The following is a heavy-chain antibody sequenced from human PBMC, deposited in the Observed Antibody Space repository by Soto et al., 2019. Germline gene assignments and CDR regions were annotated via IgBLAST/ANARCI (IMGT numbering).Heavy chain of an antibody. Sequence: EVQLLESGGGLVQPGGSLRLSCAASGFTFSSYAMSWARQAPGKGLEWVSAISGSGGSTYYADSVKGRFTISRDNSKNTLYLQMNSLRAEDTAVYYCAKGTMVRGVIITPPYFDYWGQGTLVTVSS. D-gene: IGHD3-10*01. CDR3: AKGTMVRGVIITPPYFDY. J-gene: IGHJ4*02. V-gene: IGHV3-23*01. CDR1: GFTFSSYA. CDR2: ISGSGGST.